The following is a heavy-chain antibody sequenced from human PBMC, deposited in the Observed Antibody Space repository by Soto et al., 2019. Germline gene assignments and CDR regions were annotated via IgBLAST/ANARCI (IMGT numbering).Heavy chain of an antibody. D-gene: IGHD2-2*01. Sequence: GASVKVSCKASGYTFTSYGISRVRQAPGQGLEWMGWISAYNGNTNYAQKLQGRVTMTTDTSTSTAYMELRSLRSDDTAVYYCAGTGYCSSTSCYAWYYYYGMDVWGQGTTVTVSS. CDR1: GYTFTSYG. CDR3: AGTGYCSSTSCYAWYYYYGMDV. V-gene: IGHV1-18*01. CDR2: ISAYNGNT. J-gene: IGHJ6*02.